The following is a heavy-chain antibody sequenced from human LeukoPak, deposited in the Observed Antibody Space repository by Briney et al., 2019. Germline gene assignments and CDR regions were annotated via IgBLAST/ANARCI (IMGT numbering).Heavy chain of an antibody. V-gene: IGHV6-1*01. CDR1: DYSVSSNSAA. J-gene: IGHJ6*03. D-gene: IGHD6-13*01. Sequence: SQTLSLTCAISDYSVSSNSAAWNWIRHSPSRGLEWLGRTYYRSRWYNDYAVSVKSRITINPDTSKNQFSLQLNSATPEDTAVYYCARGPQLVGYYYIDVWGKGTTVTVSS. CDR2: TYYRSRWYN. CDR3: ARGPQLVGYYYIDV.